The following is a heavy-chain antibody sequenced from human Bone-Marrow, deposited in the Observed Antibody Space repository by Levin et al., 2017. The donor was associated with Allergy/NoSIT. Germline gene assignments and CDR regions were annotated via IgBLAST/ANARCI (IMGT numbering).Heavy chain of an antibody. J-gene: IGHJ4*02. D-gene: IGHD3-16*01. CDR2: ISSSSTTI. CDR1: GLTFGSYS. V-gene: IGHV3-48*04. Sequence: PGGSLRLSCAASGLTFGSYSMNWVRQAPGKGLEWVSYISSSSTTIYYADSVKGRFTISRDNAKDSLYLQMNSLRVEDTAVYYCARGGRMNDYVWDWGQGTLVTVSS. CDR3: ARGGRMNDYVWD.